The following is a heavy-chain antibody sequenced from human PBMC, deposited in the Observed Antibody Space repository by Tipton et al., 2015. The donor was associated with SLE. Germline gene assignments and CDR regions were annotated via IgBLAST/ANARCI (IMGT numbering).Heavy chain of an antibody. V-gene: IGHV3-20*04. CDR2: INWNGGST. CDR3: ARDPSSYNWNDLGDY. CDR1: GFTFDDYG. D-gene: IGHD1-20*01. Sequence: GSLRLSCAASGFTFDDYGMSWVRQAPGKGLEWVSGINWNGGSTGYADSVKGRFTISRDNAKNSLYLQMNSLRAEDTALYYCARDPSSYNWNDLGDYWGQGTLVTVSS. J-gene: IGHJ4*02.